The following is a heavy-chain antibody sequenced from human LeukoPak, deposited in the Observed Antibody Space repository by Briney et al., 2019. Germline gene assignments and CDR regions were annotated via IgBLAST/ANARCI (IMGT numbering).Heavy chain of an antibody. D-gene: IGHD6-13*01. Sequence: PGGSLRLSCAASGFTFSSYSMNWVHQAPGKGLEWVSSISSSSSYIYYADSVKGRFTISRDNAKNSLYLQMNSLRAEDTAVYYCAREGEGSSSPTDYYGMDVWGQGTTVTVSS. V-gene: IGHV3-21*01. CDR2: ISSSSSYI. CDR3: AREGEGSSSPTDYYGMDV. CDR1: GFTFSSYS. J-gene: IGHJ6*02.